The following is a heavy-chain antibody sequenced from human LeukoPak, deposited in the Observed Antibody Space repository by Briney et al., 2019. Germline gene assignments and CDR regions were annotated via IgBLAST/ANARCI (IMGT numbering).Heavy chain of an antibody. D-gene: IGHD3-22*01. CDR1: GGSISSGDYY. Sequence: PSETLSLTSTVSGGSISSGDYYWSWIRQPPGEGLEWIGYIYYSGSTYYNPSLKSRVTISVDTSKNQFSLKLSSVTAADTAVYYCARRDSSGYLNWSDPWGQGTLVTVSS. J-gene: IGHJ5*02. CDR2: IYYSGST. V-gene: IGHV4-30-4*01. CDR3: ARRDSSGYLNWSDP.